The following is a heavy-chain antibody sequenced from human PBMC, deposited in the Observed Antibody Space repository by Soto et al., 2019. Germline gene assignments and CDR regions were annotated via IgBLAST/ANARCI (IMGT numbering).Heavy chain of an antibody. Sequence: QVQLQESGPGLVKPSQTLSLTCTVSGGSISSAAYYWSWIRQHPGKGLEWIGYIYYSGGTYYNPSLKSRITMSVDTSKNQFSLKLSSVTAADTAVYYCARPYSGHYNFWTFDYWGQGTLVTVSS. V-gene: IGHV4-31*03. CDR2: IYYSGGT. D-gene: IGHD3-3*01. J-gene: IGHJ4*02. CDR3: ARPYSGHYNFWTFDY. CDR1: GGSISSAAYY.